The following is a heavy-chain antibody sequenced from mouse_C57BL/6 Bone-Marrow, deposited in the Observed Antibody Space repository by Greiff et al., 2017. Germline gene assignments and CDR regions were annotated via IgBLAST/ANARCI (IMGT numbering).Heavy chain of an antibody. CDR2: INPSSGST. CDR3: AREGGSSGEAMDY. Sequence: LQESGADLARPGASVKMSCKASGYTFTGYTMHWVKQTPGQGLAWIGYINPSSGSTTSNQKFKDKATLTADKSSSTAYMQLSSLISEDSAVECCAREGGSSGEAMDYWGQGTSVTVSS. V-gene: IGHV1-4*01. D-gene: IGHD1-1*01. J-gene: IGHJ4*01. CDR1: GYTFTGYT.